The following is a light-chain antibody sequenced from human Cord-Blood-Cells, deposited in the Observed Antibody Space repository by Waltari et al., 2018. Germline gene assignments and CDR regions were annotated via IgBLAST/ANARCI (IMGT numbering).Light chain of an antibody. V-gene: IGKV1-5*03. CDR3: QQYNSYSPYS. CDR2: KAS. J-gene: IGKJ2*03. CDR1: QSISSW. Sequence: DIQMTKSPSTLSASVGDRVTITCRASQSISSWLAWYQQKPGKAPKLLIYKASSLESGVPSRFSGSGSGTEFTLTISSLQPDDFATYYCQQYNSYSPYSIGQGTKLEIK.